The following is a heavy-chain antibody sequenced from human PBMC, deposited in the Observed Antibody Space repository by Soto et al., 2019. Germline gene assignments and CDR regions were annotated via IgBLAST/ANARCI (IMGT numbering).Heavy chain of an antibody. CDR3: ARDWVSAANWFDP. CDR1: GFTFSSYS. V-gene: IGHV3-21*01. J-gene: IGHJ5*02. CDR2: ISSSSSYI. Sequence: GGSLRLSCAASGFTFSSYSMNWVRQAPGKGLEWVSSISSSSSYIYYADSVRGRFTISRDNAKNSLYLQMNSLRAEDTAVYYCARDWVSAANWFDPWGQGTLVTVSS. D-gene: IGHD2-2*01.